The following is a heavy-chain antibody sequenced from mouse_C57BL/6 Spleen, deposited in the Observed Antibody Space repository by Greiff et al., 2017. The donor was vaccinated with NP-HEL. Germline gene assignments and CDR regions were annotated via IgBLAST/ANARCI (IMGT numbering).Heavy chain of an antibody. V-gene: IGHV1-39*01. D-gene: IGHD1-1*01. J-gene: IGHJ4*01. CDR2: INPNYGTT. CDR1: GYSFTDYN. CDR3: ARVHGSSSYYAMDY. Sequence: EVQLQQSGPELVKPGASVKISCKASGYSFTDYNMNWVKQSNGKSLEWIGVINPNYGTTSYNQKFKGKATLTVDQSSSTAYMQLNSLTSEDSAVYDCARVHGSSSYYAMDYWGQGTSVTVSS.